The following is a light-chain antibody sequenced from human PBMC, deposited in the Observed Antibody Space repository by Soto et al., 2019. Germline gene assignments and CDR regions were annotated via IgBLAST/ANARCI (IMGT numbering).Light chain of an antibody. V-gene: IGKV3-15*01. J-gene: IGKJ4*01. CDR1: RSISDT. CDR3: QEYTNWYPIT. CDR2: GAS. Sequence: EIVRAQTPATLSVSPGGRATLSCRASRSISDTLAWYQQKPGQAPRLLIYGASTRATGIPVRFSGSGSGTEFTLTITSLQSEDFAVYYCQEYTNWYPITFGGGTKVDIK.